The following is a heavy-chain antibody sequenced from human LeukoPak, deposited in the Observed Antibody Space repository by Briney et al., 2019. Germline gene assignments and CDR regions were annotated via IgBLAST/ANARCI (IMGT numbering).Heavy chain of an antibody. D-gene: IGHD5-18*01. J-gene: IGHJ4*02. Sequence: GGSLRLSCAAPGFTVSSSYMSWVRQAPGKGLEWVSLIYSSGSTYYADSVKGRFTISRDNSKNTLYLQMNSLRAEDTAVYYCAKATRVDTAMVPFDYWGQGTLVTVSS. CDR2: IYSSGST. V-gene: IGHV3-53*01. CDR1: GFTVSSSY. CDR3: AKATRVDTAMVPFDY.